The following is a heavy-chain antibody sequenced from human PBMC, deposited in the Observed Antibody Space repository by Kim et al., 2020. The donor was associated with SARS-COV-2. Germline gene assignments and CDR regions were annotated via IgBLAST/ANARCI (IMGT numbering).Heavy chain of an antibody. V-gene: IGHV6-1*01. D-gene: IGHD3-3*01. J-gene: IGHJ6*02. CDR2: TYYRSKWYN. CDR3: ARDSYDFWGGYLLALRRGGMDV. Sequence: SQTLSLTCAISGDSVSSNSAAWNWIRQSPSRGLAWLGRTYYRSKWYNDYAVSVKSRITINPDTSKNQFSLQLNSVTPEDTAVYYCARDSYDFWGGYLLALRRGGMDVWGQGTTVTVSS. CDR1: GDSVSSNSAA.